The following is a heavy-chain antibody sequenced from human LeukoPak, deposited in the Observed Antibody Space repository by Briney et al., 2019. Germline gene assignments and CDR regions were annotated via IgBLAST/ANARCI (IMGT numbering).Heavy chain of an antibody. CDR2: INADGSTT. CDR1: GSGFTFNNYW. D-gene: IGHD3-9*01. J-gene: IGHJ4*02. CDR3: AKDIGRSKILTGYYNTKGYFDY. V-gene: IGHV3-74*01. Sequence: PGGSLRLSCAASGSGFTFNNYWMHWVRQAPGKGLVWVSRINADGSTTSYADSVRGRFTISRDNFKNTLYLQMNSLRAEDTAVYYCAKDIGRSKILTGYYNTKGYFDYWGQGTLVTVSS.